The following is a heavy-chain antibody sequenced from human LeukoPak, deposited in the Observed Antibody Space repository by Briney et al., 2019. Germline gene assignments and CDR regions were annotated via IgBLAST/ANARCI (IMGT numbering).Heavy chain of an antibody. V-gene: IGHV3-30*02. CDR3: AKVMGIVVVPAPSHYDYYMDV. Sequence: GGSLRLSCAASGFTFSSYGMHWVRQAPGKGLEWVAFIRYDGSNKYYADSVKGRFTISRDNSKNTLYLQMNSLRAEDTAVYYCAKVMGIVVVPAPSHYDYYMDVWGKGTTVTISS. CDR2: IRYDGSNK. CDR1: GFTFSSYG. D-gene: IGHD2-2*03. J-gene: IGHJ6*03.